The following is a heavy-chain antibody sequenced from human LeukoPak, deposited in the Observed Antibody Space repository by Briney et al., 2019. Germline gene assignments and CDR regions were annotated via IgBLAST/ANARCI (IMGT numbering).Heavy chain of an antibody. CDR3: AKKKFPIAGFDN. J-gene: IGHJ4*02. CDR1: GFTFSSYA. V-gene: IGHV3-23*01. CDR2: ISGGGGST. Sequence: GGSLRLSCAASGFTFSSYAMNWVRQAPGKGLEWVSAISGGGGSTYYADSMKGRFTISRDNSKNTLYLQMNSLRAEDTAVYYCAKKKFPIAGFDNWGQGILVTVSS. D-gene: IGHD2-15*01.